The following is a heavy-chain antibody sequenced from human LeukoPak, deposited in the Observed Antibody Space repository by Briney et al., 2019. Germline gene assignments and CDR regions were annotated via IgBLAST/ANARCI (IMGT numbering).Heavy chain of an antibody. J-gene: IGHJ6*02. Sequence: GGSLRLSCAASGFIFSSHWMHWVDQAPGKGLMWVSHINSDGSSTSYADSVKGRFTISRDNAKNTLYLQMNSLRAEDTAVYYCVRDPPGEGMDVSGQGTTVTVSS. CDR3: VRDPPGEGMDV. CDR1: GFIFSSHW. V-gene: IGHV3-74*01. CDR2: INSDGSST.